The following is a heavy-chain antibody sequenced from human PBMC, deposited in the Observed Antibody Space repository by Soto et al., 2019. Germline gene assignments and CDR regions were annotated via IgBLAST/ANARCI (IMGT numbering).Heavy chain of an antibody. Sequence: PGGSLRLSCAASGFTFSSYAMHWVRQAPGKGLEWVAVISYDGSNKYYADSVKGRFTISRDNSKNTLYLQMNSLRAEDTAVYYCAREYLGYCSSTSCYGRGFDYWGQGTLVTVSS. CDR3: AREYLGYCSSTSCYGRGFDY. D-gene: IGHD2-2*01. J-gene: IGHJ4*02. CDR1: GFTFSSYA. CDR2: ISYDGSNK. V-gene: IGHV3-30-3*01.